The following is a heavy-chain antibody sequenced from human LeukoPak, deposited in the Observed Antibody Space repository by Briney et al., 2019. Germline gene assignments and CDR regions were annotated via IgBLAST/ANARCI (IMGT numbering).Heavy chain of an antibody. CDR2: ISYDGSNK. D-gene: IGHD2-2*01. Sequence: GRSLRLSCAASGFTFSSYAMHWVREAPGKGVEGGAVISYDGSNKYYADSVKGRFTISRDNPKDTLYLQMNSLRAEDTAVYYCARDRGSTSSYGMDVWGKGTTVTVSS. J-gene: IGHJ6*04. CDR1: GFTFSSYA. V-gene: IGHV3-30*04. CDR3: ARDRGSTSSYGMDV.